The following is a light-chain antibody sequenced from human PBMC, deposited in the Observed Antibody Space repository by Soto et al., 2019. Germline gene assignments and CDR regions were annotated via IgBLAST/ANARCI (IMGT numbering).Light chain of an antibody. CDR1: ESVTTY. V-gene: IGKV3-11*01. J-gene: IGKJ1*01. CDR3: QQRSDWPWT. Sequence: EIVLTQSPATLSLSPGERGTLSCRASESVTTYLAWYQQKPGQAPRLLVYDVSNRATGIPARFSGGGSGTDLTITISNLEPEDFEVYYCQQRSDWPWTFGQGTKVDIK. CDR2: DVS.